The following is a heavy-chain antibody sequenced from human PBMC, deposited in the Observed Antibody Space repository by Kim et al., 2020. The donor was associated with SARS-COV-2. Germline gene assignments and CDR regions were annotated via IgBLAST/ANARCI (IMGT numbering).Heavy chain of an antibody. D-gene: IGHD5-18*01. J-gene: IGHJ4*02. CDR2: INHSGST. CDR1: GGSFSGYY. Sequence: SETLSLTCAVYGGSFSGYYWSWIRQPPGKGLEWIGEINHSGSTNYNPSLKSRVTISVDTSKNQFSLKLSSVTAADTAVYYCARGGFGIAGYSYGPNGVYWGQGTLVTVSS. CDR3: ARGGFGIAGYSYGPNGVY. V-gene: IGHV4-34*01.